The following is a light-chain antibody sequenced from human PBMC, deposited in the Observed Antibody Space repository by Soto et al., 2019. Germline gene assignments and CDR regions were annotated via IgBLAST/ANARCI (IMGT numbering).Light chain of an antibody. Sequence: DIQMTQSPSTLSASVGDRVTITCRASQSISSWLAWYQQKPGKAPKLLIYDASSFESGVPSRFSGSGSGTEFTLTISSLQPDDFATYYCQQYNSPWTFGQGIKVEIK. CDR1: QSISSW. CDR2: DAS. V-gene: IGKV1-5*01. J-gene: IGKJ1*01. CDR3: QQYNSPWT.